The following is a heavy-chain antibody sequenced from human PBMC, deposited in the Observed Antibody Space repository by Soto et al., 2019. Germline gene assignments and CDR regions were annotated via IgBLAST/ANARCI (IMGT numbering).Heavy chain of an antibody. CDR2: IISDGRST. V-gene: IGHV3-74*01. J-gene: IGHJ4*02. Sequence: PGGSRSLPWAASGFPLSSNRRHWVRQAPGKGLVWVSRIISDGRSTSYADSVKGRFTISRDNAKNTLYLQMNSLRAEDTAVYYCARDGSAGYSYRFWLDYWGQGTLVSVSS. CDR3: ARDGSAGYSYRFWLDY. CDR1: GFPLSSNR. D-gene: IGHD5-18*01.